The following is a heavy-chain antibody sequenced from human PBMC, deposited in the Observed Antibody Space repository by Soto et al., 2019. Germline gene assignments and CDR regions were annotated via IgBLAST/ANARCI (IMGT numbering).Heavy chain of an antibody. CDR3: ARGFYGDYYYYGMDV. CDR2: ISYDGSNK. D-gene: IGHD4-17*01. Sequence: GGSLRLSCAASGFTFSSYAMHWVRQAPGKGLEWVAVISYDGSNKYYADSVKGRFTISRDNSKNTLYLQMNSLRAEDTAVYYCARGFYGDYYYYGMDVWGQGTTVTVSS. V-gene: IGHV3-30-3*01. CDR1: GFTFSSYA. J-gene: IGHJ6*02.